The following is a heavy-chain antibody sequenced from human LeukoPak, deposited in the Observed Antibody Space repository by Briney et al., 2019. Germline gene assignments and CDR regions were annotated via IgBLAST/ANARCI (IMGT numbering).Heavy chain of an antibody. D-gene: IGHD1/OR15-1a*01. V-gene: IGHV4-39*07. CDR3: ARYQTGTMFAV. CDR1: GASINSDTYY. Sequence: PSETLSLTCTVSGASINSDTYYWAWIRQPPGKGLEWIGTHSHSGSAYYNPSLRSRITMSLDTSENQRSLKLSSVTAADTAIYYCARYQTGTMFAVWGQGTLVTISS. CDR2: HSHSGSA. J-gene: IGHJ4*02.